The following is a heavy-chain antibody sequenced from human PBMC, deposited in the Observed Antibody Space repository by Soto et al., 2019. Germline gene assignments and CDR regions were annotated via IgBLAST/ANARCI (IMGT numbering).Heavy chain of an antibody. CDR1: GGTFSSYT. J-gene: IGHJ6*02. CDR2: IIPILGIA. V-gene: IGHV1-69*02. Sequence: QVQLVQSGAEVKKPGSSVKVSCKASGGTFSSYTISWVRQAPGQGLEWMGRIIPILGIANYAQKFQGRVTITADKSTSTAYMELSSLGSEDTAVYYCARSPGYCSSTSCPPPYYGMDVWGQGTTVTVSS. D-gene: IGHD2-2*01. CDR3: ARSPGYCSSTSCPPPYYGMDV.